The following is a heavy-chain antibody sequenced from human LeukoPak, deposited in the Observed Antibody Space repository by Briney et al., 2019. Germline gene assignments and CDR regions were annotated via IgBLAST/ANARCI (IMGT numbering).Heavy chain of an antibody. CDR3: GTWAFYHSLVV. CDR2: INADGGRT. D-gene: IGHD2/OR15-2a*01. V-gene: IGHV3-43*02. Sequence: PGGSLRLSRAASGFTLGPYAMHWVRQRPGKGLEWVAHINADGGRTFYADSVEGRFTISRANSKDSLYLQMNSLTTDDTALYYCGTWAFYHSLVVWREGTAVTVSS. CDR1: GFTLGPYA. J-gene: IGHJ6*04.